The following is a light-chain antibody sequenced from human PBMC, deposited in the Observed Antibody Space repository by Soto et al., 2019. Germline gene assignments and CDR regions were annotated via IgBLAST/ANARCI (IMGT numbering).Light chain of an antibody. Sequence: QPVLTQPPSVSGAPGQRVTISCTGSSSNIGAGYDVHWYQQLPGTAPKLLIYGNNNRPSGVPDRFSGSTSGTSASLAITGLQADEEADYYCQSYDSSLRGAVFGGGTKLTVL. CDR3: QSYDSSLRGAV. J-gene: IGLJ2*01. V-gene: IGLV1-40*01. CDR2: GNN. CDR1: SSNIGAGYD.